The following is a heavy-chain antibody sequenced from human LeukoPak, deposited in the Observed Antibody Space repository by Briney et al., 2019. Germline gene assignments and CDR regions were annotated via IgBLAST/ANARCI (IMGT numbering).Heavy chain of an antibody. CDR1: GFTFSDYY. D-gene: IGHD6-13*01. J-gene: IGHJ4*02. V-gene: IGHV3-11*01. CDR2: ISSSGGII. CDR3: ARGLGIAAARDY. Sequence: GGSLRLSCAASGFTFSDYYMSWIRQAPGKGLEWVSYISSSGGIIYYADSVKGRLTISRDNGKNSLYLQMNSLRAEDTAVYYCARGLGIAAARDYWGQGTLVTVSS.